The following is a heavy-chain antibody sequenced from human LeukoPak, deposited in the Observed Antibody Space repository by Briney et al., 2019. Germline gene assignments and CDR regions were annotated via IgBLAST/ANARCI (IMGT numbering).Heavy chain of an antibody. CDR2: VNSDGSST. V-gene: IGHV3-74*01. CDR1: GFTFSSSE. CDR3: ARGGSPPEALGDAFDI. D-gene: IGHD1-26*01. J-gene: IGHJ3*02. Sequence: AGGSLRLSCAASGFTFSSSEMNWVRRAPGKGLVWVSRVNSDGSSTRYADSVQGRFTISRDNGRNTLYLQMNSLRAGDTAVYYCARGGSPPEALGDAFDIWGQGTMVTVSS.